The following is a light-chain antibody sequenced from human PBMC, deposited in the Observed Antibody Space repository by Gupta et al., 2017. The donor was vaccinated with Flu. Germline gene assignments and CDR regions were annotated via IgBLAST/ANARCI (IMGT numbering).Light chain of an antibody. CDR2: WAA. Sequence: NCKSIQTLCHSSNSKDYLAGYQQKAGQPPKLLIHWAAIREAGVSERISGSGSGTDFTLTISSMQAEDVAVYYCQQYYGYPFTFGPGTKVDIK. J-gene: IGKJ3*01. V-gene: IGKV4-1*01. CDR3: QQYYGYPFT. CDR1: QTLCHSSNSKDY.